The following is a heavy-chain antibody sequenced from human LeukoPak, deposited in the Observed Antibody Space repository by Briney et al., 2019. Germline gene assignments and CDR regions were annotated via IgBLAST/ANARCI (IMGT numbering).Heavy chain of an antibody. CDR2: IKQDGSET. Sequence: PGGSLRLSCAASGFTFSSCWMCWVRRIPGKGLEWVANIKQDGSETHYVDSVKGRFTISRDNSKNSLFLQMNSLRAEDTAVYYCARFSGLGSNWGRDYWGQGTLVTVSS. D-gene: IGHD7-27*01. CDR3: ARFSGLGSNWGRDY. CDR1: GFTFSSCW. V-gene: IGHV3-7*05. J-gene: IGHJ4*02.